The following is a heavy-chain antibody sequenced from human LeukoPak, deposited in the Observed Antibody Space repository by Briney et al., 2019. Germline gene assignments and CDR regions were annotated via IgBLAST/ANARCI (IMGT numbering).Heavy chain of an antibody. J-gene: IGHJ4*02. D-gene: IGHD5-18*01. CDR1: GFTFSSYG. CDR2: IFPSGGEI. Sequence: GGTLRLSCAASGFTFSSYGMSWVRQAPGKGLEWVSSIFPSGGEIHYADSVRGRFTISRDNSKSILPLQMNSLRAEDTATYYCATYRQVLLPFESWGQGTLVTVSS. CDR3: ATYRQVLLPFES. V-gene: IGHV3-23*01.